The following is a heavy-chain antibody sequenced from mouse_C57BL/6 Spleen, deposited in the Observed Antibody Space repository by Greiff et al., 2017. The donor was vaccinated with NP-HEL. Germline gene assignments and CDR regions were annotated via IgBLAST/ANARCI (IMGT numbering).Heavy chain of an antibody. J-gene: IGHJ3*01. Sequence: QVQLQQPGAELVRPGTSVKLSCKASGYTFTSYWMHWVKQRPGQGLEWIGVIDPSDSYTNYNQKFKGKATLTVDTSSSTAYMQLSSLTSEDSAVYYCARERGPGSYWGQGTLVTVSA. V-gene: IGHV1-59*01. CDR2: IDPSDSYT. CDR1: GYTFTSYW. CDR3: ARERGPGSY. D-gene: IGHD4-1*01.